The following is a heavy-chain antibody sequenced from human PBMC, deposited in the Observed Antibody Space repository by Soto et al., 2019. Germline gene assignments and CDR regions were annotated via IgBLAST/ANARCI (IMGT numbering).Heavy chain of an antibody. CDR1: GFIFSDYY. D-gene: IGHD4-17*01. V-gene: IGHV3-11*01. J-gene: IGHJ4*02. Sequence: QVQLVESGGGLVQPGGSLRLSCATSGFIFSDYYMHWIRQAPGKGLEWISYISGNGRIIQYADSAKGRFTISRDNAQNSVYLQMNSLRAEDTALYFCARDFDADSRTDFDYWAQGTLVTVSS. CDR2: ISGNGRII. CDR3: ARDFDADSRTDFDY.